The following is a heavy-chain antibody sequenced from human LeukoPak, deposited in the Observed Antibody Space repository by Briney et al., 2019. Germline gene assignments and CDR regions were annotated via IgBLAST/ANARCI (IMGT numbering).Heavy chain of an antibody. V-gene: IGHV4-34*01. Sequence: PSETLSLTCAVYGGSFSGYCWTWIRQPPGKGLEWIGEISHNGVTNYNPSLKSRVAISVDTSKNQFSLKLSSVTAADTAVYYCARGRDDYEGGNYWGQGTLVTVSS. CDR1: GGSFSGYC. CDR2: ISHNGVT. J-gene: IGHJ4*02. CDR3: ARGRDDYEGGNY. D-gene: IGHD5-24*01.